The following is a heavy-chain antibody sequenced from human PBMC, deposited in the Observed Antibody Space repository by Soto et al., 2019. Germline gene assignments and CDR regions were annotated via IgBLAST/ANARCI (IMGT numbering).Heavy chain of an antibody. J-gene: IGHJ3*02. D-gene: IGHD3-22*01. CDR3: ARDVSTGDSTYYLDAFDI. V-gene: IGHV3-7*05. CDR1: GFSLINYW. Sequence: EVQLVESGGGLVQPGESLRLTCAASGFSLINYWMTWVRQAPGKGLEWVANIKQDESRKSYLDSVRGRFTISRDNARNSLYLQMNSLRAEDTALYYCARDVSTGDSTYYLDAFDIWGQGTMVTVSS. CDR2: IKQDESRK.